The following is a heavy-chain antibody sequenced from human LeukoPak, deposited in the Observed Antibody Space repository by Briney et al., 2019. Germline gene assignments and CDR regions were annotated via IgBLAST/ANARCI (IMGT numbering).Heavy chain of an antibody. J-gene: IGHJ4*02. V-gene: IGHV1-46*01. CDR2: INPSGGST. Sequence: ASVKVSFKASGYTFTSYYMYWVRQAPGQGLEWMGIINPSGGSTSYAQKFQGRVTMTRDTSTSTVYMELSSLRSEDTAVYYCARDPIVGATTGYFDYWSQGTLVTVSS. CDR3: ARDPIVGATTGYFDY. D-gene: IGHD1-26*01. CDR1: GYTFTSYY.